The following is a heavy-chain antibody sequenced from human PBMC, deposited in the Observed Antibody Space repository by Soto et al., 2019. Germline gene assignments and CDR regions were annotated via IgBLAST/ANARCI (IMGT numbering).Heavy chain of an antibody. CDR3: ARVYSGYNFDY. CDR1: GGSISSYY. Sequence: SETLSLTCTVSGGSISSYYWSWIRQPPGKGLEWIGYIYYSGSTNYNPSLKSRVTISVDTSKNQFSLKLSSVTAADTAVYYCARVYSGYNFDYWGQVTLVTVSS. D-gene: IGHD5-12*01. CDR2: IYYSGST. J-gene: IGHJ4*02. V-gene: IGHV4-59*01.